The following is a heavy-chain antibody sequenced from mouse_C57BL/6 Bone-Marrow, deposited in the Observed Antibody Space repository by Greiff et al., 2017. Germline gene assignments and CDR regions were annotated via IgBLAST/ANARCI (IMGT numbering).Heavy chain of an antibody. CDR2: ISDGGSYT. Sequence: EVNVVESGGGLVKPGGSLKLSCAASGFTFSSYAMSWVRQTPEKRLEWVATISDGGSYTYYPDNVKGRFTISRDNAKNNLYLQMSHLKSEDTAMYYCARDDYVYYAMDYWGQGTSVTVSS. J-gene: IGHJ4*01. D-gene: IGHD2-4*01. CDR3: ARDDYVYYAMDY. CDR1: GFTFSSYA. V-gene: IGHV5-4*01.